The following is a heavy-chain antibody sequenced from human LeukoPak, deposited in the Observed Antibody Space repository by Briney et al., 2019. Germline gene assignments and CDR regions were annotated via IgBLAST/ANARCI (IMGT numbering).Heavy chain of an antibody. Sequence: SETLSLTCAVYGGSFSGYYWSWIRQPPGKGPEWIGEINHSGSTNYNPSLKSRVTISVDTSKNQFSLKLSSVTAADTAVYYCARGGGIAAAGTEFDPWGQGTLVTVSS. D-gene: IGHD6-13*01. J-gene: IGHJ5*02. V-gene: IGHV4-34*01. CDR2: INHSGST. CDR3: ARGGGIAAAGTEFDP. CDR1: GGSFSGYY.